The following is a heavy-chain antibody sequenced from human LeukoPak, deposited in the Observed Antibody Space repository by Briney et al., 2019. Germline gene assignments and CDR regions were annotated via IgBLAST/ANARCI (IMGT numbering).Heavy chain of an antibody. J-gene: IGHJ4*02. D-gene: IGHD6-19*01. V-gene: IGHV4-59*08. Sequence: PSETLSLTCTVSSGSISPYYWSWIRQPPGKELEWIGYIYYSGSGSTNHNPALKSRVTISVDTSKNQFSLTLSSVTAADTAVYYCARHAVYAGSGWSFDYWGKGTLVTVSS. CDR1: SGSISPYY. CDR2: IYYSGSGST. CDR3: ARHAVYAGSGWSFDY.